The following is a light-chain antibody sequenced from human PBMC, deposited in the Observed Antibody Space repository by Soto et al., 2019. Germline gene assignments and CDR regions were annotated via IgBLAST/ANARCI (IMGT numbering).Light chain of an antibody. CDR1: QSVSSSY. CDR2: GAS. V-gene: IGKV3-20*01. Sequence: EIVLTQSPGTLSLSPGERAILSCRASQSVSSSYLAWYQQKPGQAPRLLIYGASTRATGIPDRFSGSGSGTDFTLTISRLEPEDFAVYYCQQYGSSPLFPFGPGTKVDIK. J-gene: IGKJ3*01. CDR3: QQYGSSPLFP.